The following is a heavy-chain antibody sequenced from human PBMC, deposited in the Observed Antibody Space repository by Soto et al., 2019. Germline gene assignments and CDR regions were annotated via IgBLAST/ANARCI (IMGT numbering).Heavy chain of an antibody. Sequence: QVHLQESGPGLVKPSGTLSLICIVSGDSVTFGHHYWSWIRQPPGKGLERIGHIFFTGATNYSPSLKSRVTMSVDSSKSQFSLNLTSVTAADSAIYYCARARPDSAGSSLGRRLDVWGQGTTVTVSS. J-gene: IGHJ6*02. CDR2: IFFTGAT. CDR1: GDSVTFGHHY. D-gene: IGHD3-10*01. V-gene: IGHV4-61*01. CDR3: ARARPDSAGSSLGRRLDV.